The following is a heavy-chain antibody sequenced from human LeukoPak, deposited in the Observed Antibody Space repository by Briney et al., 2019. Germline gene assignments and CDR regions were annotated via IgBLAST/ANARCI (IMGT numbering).Heavy chain of an antibody. Sequence: GSLRLSCAASGFTFSDYYMSWIRQAPGKGLEWVSVIYSGGSTYYADSVKGRFTISRDNSKNTVYLQMNSLRVEDTAVYYCASSVVGGYDYWGQGTLVTVSS. J-gene: IGHJ4*02. D-gene: IGHD1-26*01. V-gene: IGHV3-53*01. CDR2: IYSGGST. CDR3: ASSVVGGYDY. CDR1: GFTFSDYY.